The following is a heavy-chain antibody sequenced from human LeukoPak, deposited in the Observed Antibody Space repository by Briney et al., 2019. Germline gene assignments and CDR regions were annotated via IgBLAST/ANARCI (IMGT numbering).Heavy chain of an antibody. D-gene: IGHD2-15*01. CDR3: ARDSHGYCSGGSCYSGGWFDP. Sequence: PSETLSLTCTVSGGSISSSSYYWGWIRQPPGTGLEWIGTIYYTGSTYYSPSLKSRVTISVDTSKNQSSLKLRSVTAADTAMYYCARDSHGYCSGGSCYSGGWFDPWGQGTLVTVSS. J-gene: IGHJ5*02. CDR2: IYYTGST. CDR1: GGSISSSSYY. V-gene: IGHV4-39*07.